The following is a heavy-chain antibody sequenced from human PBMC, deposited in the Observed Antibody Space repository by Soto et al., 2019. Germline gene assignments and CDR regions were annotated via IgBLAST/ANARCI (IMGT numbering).Heavy chain of an antibody. V-gene: IGHV3-74*01. CDR3: ARGIYLQYGLEV. CDR1: EFTFNNYC. J-gene: IGHJ6*02. D-gene: IGHD3-16*02. Sequence: EVQLVESGGGLVQPGGSLRLSCAASEFTFNNYCMHWVCQFPGQGLEWVSRINTDGSTTNYADSVMGRFTISRDNADNTVYLQMNSLRDEDTAVYYCARGIYLQYGLEVWGQGATVTVSS. CDR2: INTDGSTT.